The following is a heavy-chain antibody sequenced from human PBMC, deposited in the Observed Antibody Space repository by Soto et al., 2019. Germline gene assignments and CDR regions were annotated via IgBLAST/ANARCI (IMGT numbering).Heavy chain of an antibody. V-gene: IGHV4-31*03. CDR2: IYYTGNI. Sequence: PSETLSLTCTVSGGSITNNDNYWSWIRQHPGKGLEWIGHIYYTGNIYYNPSLKSRVTISVDTSENQFSLKLTSVTAADTAVYYCATSSVSRLLNHWYFDLWGRGTLVTVSS. J-gene: IGHJ2*01. CDR3: ATSSVSRLLNHWYFDL. CDR1: GGSITNNDNY.